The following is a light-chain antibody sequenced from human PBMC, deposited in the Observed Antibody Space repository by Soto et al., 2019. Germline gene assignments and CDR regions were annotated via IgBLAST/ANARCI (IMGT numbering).Light chain of an antibody. Sequence: DIVSTQSPVTLSLSPWESATLSCRASQSVSSSYLAWYRQKPGQAPRLLIYDASNRATGIPARFSGSGSGTDFTLTISSLEPEDFAVYYCQQRSNWPPITFGQGTRLEIK. J-gene: IGKJ5*01. CDR3: QQRSNWPPIT. CDR2: DAS. V-gene: IGKV3D-20*02. CDR1: QSVSSSY.